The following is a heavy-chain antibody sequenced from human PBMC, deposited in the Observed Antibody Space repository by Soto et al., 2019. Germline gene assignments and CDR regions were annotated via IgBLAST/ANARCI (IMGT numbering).Heavy chain of an antibody. V-gene: IGHV4-4*02. CDR2: IYHSGST. CDR1: GGSISSSNW. CDR3: ARLTGGRRYYHILTGLKYYYYGMDV. J-gene: IGHJ6*02. D-gene: IGHD3-9*01. Sequence: PSETLSLTCAVSGGSISSSNWWSWVRQPPGKGLEWIGEIYHSGSTNYNPSLKSRVSISVDKSKNQSSLKLSSVTAADTAVYYCARLTGGRRYYHILTGLKYYYYGMDVWGQGPTVTSP.